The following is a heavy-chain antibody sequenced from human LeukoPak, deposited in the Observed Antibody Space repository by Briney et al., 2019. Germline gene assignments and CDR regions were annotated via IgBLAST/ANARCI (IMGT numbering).Heavy chain of an antibody. CDR1: GFTFRSYN. J-gene: IGHJ4*02. Sequence: PGGSLRLSCAASGFTFRSYNLNWVRQAPGKGLEWVSSIRSRSTYTYYADSVKGRFTISRDNARNSLYLQMNSLRPEDTAVYYCARGDDYGDRYYFDYWGQGILVTVSS. CDR2: IRSRSTYT. D-gene: IGHD4-17*01. V-gene: IGHV3-21*01. CDR3: ARGDDYGDRYYFDY.